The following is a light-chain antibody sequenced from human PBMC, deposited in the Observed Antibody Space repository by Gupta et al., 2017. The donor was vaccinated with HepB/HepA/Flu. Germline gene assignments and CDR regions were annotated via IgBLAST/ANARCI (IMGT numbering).Light chain of an antibody. CDR2: EDN. CDR1: NLGDKY. Sequence: SYDLSQPPSVSVSPGQTATITCSGNNLGDKYTSWYQQKPGQSPVLVIHEDNKRPSGIPARFSGSNPGNTATLTISGTQTMDEADYFCQAWDSGTVVFGGGTKLT. CDR3: QAWDSGTVV. V-gene: IGLV3-1*01. J-gene: IGLJ3*02.